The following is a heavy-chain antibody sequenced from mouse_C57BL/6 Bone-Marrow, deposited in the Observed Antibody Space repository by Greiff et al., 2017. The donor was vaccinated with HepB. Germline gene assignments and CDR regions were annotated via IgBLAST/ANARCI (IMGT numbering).Heavy chain of an antibody. CDR3: AAGRGFAY. CDR2: IDPNSGGT. Sequence: VKLQQPGAELVKPGASVKLSCKASGYTFTSYWMHWVKQRPGRGLEWIGRIDPNSGGTKYNEKFKDKATLTADKSSSTAYMQLSSLTYEDSAVYYCAAGRGFAYWGQGTLVTVSA. J-gene: IGHJ3*01. V-gene: IGHV1-62-3*01. CDR1: GYTFTSYW. D-gene: IGHD4-1*01.